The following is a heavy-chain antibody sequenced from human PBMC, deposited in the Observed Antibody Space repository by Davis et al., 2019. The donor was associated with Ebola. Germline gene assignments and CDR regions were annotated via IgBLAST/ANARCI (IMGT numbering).Heavy chain of an antibody. V-gene: IGHV3-7*01. Sequence: GESLKISCAASGFTFSSYWMSWVRQAPGKGLEWVANIKQDGSEKYYVDSVKGRFTISRDNAKNSLYLQMNSLRAEDTAVYYCARAYSSGWNWFDPWGQGTLVTVSS. CDR1: GFTFSSYW. D-gene: IGHD6-19*01. CDR3: ARAYSSGWNWFDP. CDR2: IKQDGSEK. J-gene: IGHJ5*02.